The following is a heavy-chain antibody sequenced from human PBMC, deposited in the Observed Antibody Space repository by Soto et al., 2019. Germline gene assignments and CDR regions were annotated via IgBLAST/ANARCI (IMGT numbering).Heavy chain of an antibody. J-gene: IGHJ1*01. CDR3: ASLGGAYSSGWYEYSPH. V-gene: IGHV4-59*08. D-gene: IGHD6-19*01. Sequence: PSETLSLTCTVSGGSIYHYYWTWIRQPPGKGLEWMGYIYYSGTTTNYNPSLKSRVTLSVDTSKNQFSLKLSSVTAADTAVYYCASLGGAYSSGWYEYSPHGGQGTLVTVSS. CDR1: GGSIYHYY. CDR2: IYYSGTTT.